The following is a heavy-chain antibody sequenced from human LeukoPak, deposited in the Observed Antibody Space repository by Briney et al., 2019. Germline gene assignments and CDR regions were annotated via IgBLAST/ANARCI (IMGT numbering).Heavy chain of an antibody. V-gene: IGHV1-2*02. CDR3: ARVGPHRKMATTRYHFDY. J-gene: IGHJ4*02. Sequence: GASVKVSCKASGYTFTSYGISWVRQAPGQGLEWMGWINPNSGGTNYAQKFQGRVTMTRDTSISTAYMELSRLRSDDTAVYYCARVGPHRKMATTRYHFDYWGQGTLVTVSS. D-gene: IGHD5-24*01. CDR1: GYTFTSYG. CDR2: INPNSGGT.